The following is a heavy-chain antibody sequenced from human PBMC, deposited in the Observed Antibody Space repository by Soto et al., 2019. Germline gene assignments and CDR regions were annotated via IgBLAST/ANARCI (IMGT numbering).Heavy chain of an antibody. CDR3: ARGPSVVVAAIGYGMDV. Sequence: ASVKVSCKASGYTFTGYYMHWVRQAPGQGLEWMGWINPNSGGTNYAQKFQGWVTMTRDTSISTAYMELSRLRSDDTAVYYCARGPSVVVAAIGYGMDVWGQGTTVTVSS. CDR1: GYTFTGYY. J-gene: IGHJ6*02. V-gene: IGHV1-2*04. D-gene: IGHD2-15*01. CDR2: INPNSGGT.